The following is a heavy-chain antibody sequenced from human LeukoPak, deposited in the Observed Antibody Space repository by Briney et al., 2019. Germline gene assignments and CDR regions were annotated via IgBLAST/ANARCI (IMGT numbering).Heavy chain of an antibody. J-gene: IGHJ4*02. CDR1: GFTFSSYA. Sequence: GGSLRLSCAAAGFTFSSYAMSCVRQAPGKGLEWVSVISGSGGSTYYADSVKGRFTISRDNSKSTLYLRMNSLRAEDTAVYYCAKGRSYGSGSYLPFDYWGQGTLVTVSS. CDR3: AKGRSYGSGSYLPFDY. CDR2: ISGSGGST. D-gene: IGHD3-10*01. V-gene: IGHV3-23*01.